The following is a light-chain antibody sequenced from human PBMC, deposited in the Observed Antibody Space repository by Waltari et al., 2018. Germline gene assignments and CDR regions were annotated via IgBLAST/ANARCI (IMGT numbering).Light chain of an antibody. CDR2: HAS. CDR3: QQYGSSLPVT. Sequence: EIVLTQSPGTLSLSPGQRATLSCRASQRVSSKYLAWYQQKPGQAPRLLIYHASNRATGVPDRFIGSGSGTDFTLTISRLEPEDFAVYYCQQYGSSLPVTFGGGTKVEIK. CDR1: QRVSSKY. J-gene: IGKJ4*01. V-gene: IGKV3-20*01.